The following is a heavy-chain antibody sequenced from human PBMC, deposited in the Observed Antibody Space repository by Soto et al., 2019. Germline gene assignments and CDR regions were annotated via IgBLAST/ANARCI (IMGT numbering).Heavy chain of an antibody. Sequence: SETLSLTCTVSGGSISSGDYYWSWLRQPPGQGLEWIGYIYYSGSTYYNPSLKSRVTISVDTSKNQFSLKLSSVTAADTAVYYCARAPGKYSSSWSYYYYGMDVWGQGTTVTVSS. D-gene: IGHD6-13*01. CDR3: ARAPGKYSSSWSYYYYGMDV. V-gene: IGHV4-30-4*01. J-gene: IGHJ6*02. CDR2: IYYSGST. CDR1: GGSISSGDYY.